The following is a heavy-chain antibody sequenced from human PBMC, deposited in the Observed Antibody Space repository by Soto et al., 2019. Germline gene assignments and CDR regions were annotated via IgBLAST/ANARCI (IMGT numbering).Heavy chain of an antibody. CDR3: ARYFRGSGRYFFDY. D-gene: IGHD6-19*01. Sequence: QTGGSLRLSCVASGFTFITSFMGWVRQAPGKGLEWVANINQDGGGTHYVDSVEGRFTISRDNVKDSLYLQMNSLRGEDTAVYYCARYFRGSGRYFFDYWGQGTLVTVSS. J-gene: IGHJ4*02. CDR1: GFTFITSF. V-gene: IGHV3-7*03. CDR2: INQDGGGT.